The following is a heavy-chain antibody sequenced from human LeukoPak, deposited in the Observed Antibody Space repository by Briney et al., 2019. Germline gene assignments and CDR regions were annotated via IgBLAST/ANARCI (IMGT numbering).Heavy chain of an antibody. Sequence: PSQTLSLTCTVSGASISSSTYYWGWIRQPPGKGLEWIGSIYYSGDTYYNPSLKSRVTISVDTSKNQFSLKLSSVTAADTAVYYCAGLDGDSLFDYWGQGTLVTVSS. CDR3: AGLDGDSLFDY. J-gene: IGHJ4*02. D-gene: IGHD4-17*01. CDR2: IYYSGDT. V-gene: IGHV4-39*01. CDR1: GASISSSTYY.